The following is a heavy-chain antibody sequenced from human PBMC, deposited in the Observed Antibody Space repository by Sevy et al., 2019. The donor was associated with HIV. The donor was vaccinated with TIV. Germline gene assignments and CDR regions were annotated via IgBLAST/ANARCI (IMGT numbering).Heavy chain of an antibody. CDR2: IYYTGST. V-gene: IGHV4-59*01. CDR1: GGSISAYY. D-gene: IGHD5-12*01. J-gene: IGHJ5*02. CDR3: ARAPPVRSGDDSLNWFDP. Sequence: SGTLSLTCTVSGGSISAYYWSWIRQPPGKPLEYIGYIYYTGSTNYNPSLKSRVTISVDTSKNQFSLKLNSVTAADTAVYFCARAPPVRSGDDSLNWFDPWGQGTLVTVSS.